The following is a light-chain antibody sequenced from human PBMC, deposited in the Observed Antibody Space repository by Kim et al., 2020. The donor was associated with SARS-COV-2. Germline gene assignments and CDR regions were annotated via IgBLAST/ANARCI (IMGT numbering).Light chain of an antibody. Sequence: PGETATSSCRASESVDSSKLAWYQQKPGQAPGLLIFGASSRATGIPDRFSGSGSGTDFTLTISRLEPEDFAVYYCQQFGGSPPITFGQGTRLEIK. CDR3: QQFGGSPPIT. V-gene: IGKV3-20*01. CDR1: ESVDSSK. J-gene: IGKJ5*01. CDR2: GAS.